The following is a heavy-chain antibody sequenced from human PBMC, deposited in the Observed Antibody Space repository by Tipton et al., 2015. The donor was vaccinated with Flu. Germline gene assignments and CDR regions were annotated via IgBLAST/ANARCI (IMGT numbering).Heavy chain of an antibody. CDR2: IHYTGST. D-gene: IGHD3-10*01. Sequence: LRLSCNVSGGSISSYYWSWIRQPPGKGLEWIGCIHYTGSTKYNPSLKSRVTLSVDTSKDQFSLKVTSVNAADTAVYYCARGVRPSNMVGGVINWFDPWGQGTLVTVSS. V-gene: IGHV4-59*01. CDR1: GGSISSYY. CDR3: ARGVRPSNMVGGVINWFDP. J-gene: IGHJ5*02.